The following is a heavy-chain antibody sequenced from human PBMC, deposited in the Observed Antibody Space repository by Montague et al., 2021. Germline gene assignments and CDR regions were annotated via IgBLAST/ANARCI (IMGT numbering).Heavy chain of an antibody. J-gene: IGHJ6*03. Sequence: SLRLSCAASGFTFTSFTMTWVRQAPGKGLEWLSSIVCSSIYIQYADSVKGRFTISRDNAENSVYLQMNYLRAEDTAVYYCARVSLGIVVVNMEVWGKGTTVTVSS. V-gene: IGHV3-21*01. CDR2: IVCSSIYI. CDR1: GFTFTSFT. D-gene: IGHD2-2*03. CDR3: ARVSLGIVVVNMEV.